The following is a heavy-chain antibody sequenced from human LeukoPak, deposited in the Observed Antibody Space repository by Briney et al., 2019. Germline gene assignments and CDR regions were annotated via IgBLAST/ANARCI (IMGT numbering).Heavy chain of an antibody. J-gene: IGHJ6*02. D-gene: IGHD3-3*01. CDR3: ARGDFWSGYYYGMDV. Sequence: SETLSLTCTVSGGSISSYYWSWIRQPPGKGLEWIGEINHSGSTNYNPSLKSRVTISVDTSKNQFSLKLSSVTAADTAVYYCARGDFWSGYYYGMDVWGQGTTVTVSS. CDR2: INHSGST. V-gene: IGHV4-34*01. CDR1: GGSISSYY.